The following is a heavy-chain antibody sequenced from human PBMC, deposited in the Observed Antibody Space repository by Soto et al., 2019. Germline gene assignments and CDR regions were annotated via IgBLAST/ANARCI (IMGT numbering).Heavy chain of an antibody. CDR1: GGTFSSYA. CDR2: IIPIFGTA. V-gene: IGHV1-69*12. D-gene: IGHD5-12*01. Sequence: QVQLVQSGAEVKKPGSSVKVSCKASGGTFSSYAISWVRQAPGQGLEWMGGIIPIFGTANYAQKFQGRVTITADESTITAYMELSSLSSEDTAVYYCARDQDSGYVINLLYFYNMDVWGQGTTVTVSS. CDR3: ARDQDSGYVINLLYFYNMDV. J-gene: IGHJ6*02.